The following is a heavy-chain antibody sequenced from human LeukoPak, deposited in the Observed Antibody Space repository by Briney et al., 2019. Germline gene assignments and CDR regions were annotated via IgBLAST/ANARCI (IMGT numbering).Heavy chain of an antibody. CDR2: IYSGGST. CDR3: ARRYTASPGERFDY. V-gene: IGHV3-53*01. Sequence: PGGSLRLSCAASGFTVSSNYMSWVRQAPGKGLEWVSVIYSGGSTDYADSVKGRFTISRDNSKNTLYLQMNSLRVEDTAVYYCARRYTASPGERFDYWGQGTLVTVSS. J-gene: IGHJ4*02. D-gene: IGHD2-2*02. CDR1: GFTVSSNY.